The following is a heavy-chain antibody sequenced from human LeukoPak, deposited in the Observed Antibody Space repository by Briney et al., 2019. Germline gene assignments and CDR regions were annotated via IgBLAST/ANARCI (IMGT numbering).Heavy chain of an antibody. CDR2: IWYDGSNK. D-gene: IGHD3-3*01. J-gene: IGHJ6*03. CDR3: ARDQDFWSGYSYYYYMDV. Sequence: PGRSLRLSCAASGFTFSSYGMHWVRQAPGKGLEWVAVIWYDGSNKYYADSVKGRFTISIDNSKNTLYLQMNSLRAEDTAVYYCARDQDFWSGYSYYYYMDVWGKRTTVTVSS. CDR1: GFTFSSYG. V-gene: IGHV3-33*01.